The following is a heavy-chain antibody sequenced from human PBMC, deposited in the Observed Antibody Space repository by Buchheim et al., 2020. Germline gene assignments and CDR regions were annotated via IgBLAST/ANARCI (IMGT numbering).Heavy chain of an antibody. V-gene: IGHV3-33*01. CDR2: IWYDGSNK. D-gene: IGHD2-8*01. J-gene: IGHJ4*02. Sequence: QVQLVESGGGVVQPGRSLRLSCAASGFTFSSYGMHWVRQAPGKGLEWVAVIWYDGSNKYYADSVKGRFTISRDNSKNTLYLQMNSLRAEDTAVYYCARDGTGYCTNGVCSHTFDYWGQGTL. CDR1: GFTFSSYG. CDR3: ARDGTGYCTNGVCSHTFDY.